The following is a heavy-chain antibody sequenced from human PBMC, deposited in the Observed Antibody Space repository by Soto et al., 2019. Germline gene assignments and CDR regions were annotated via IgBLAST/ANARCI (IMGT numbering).Heavy chain of an antibody. J-gene: IGHJ5*02. V-gene: IGHV1-18*04. CDR3: ARSVGYCSGGSCWGNWFDP. Sequence: GASVKVSCKASGYTFTSYGISWVRQAPGQGLEWMGWISTYNGNTNYAQNLQGRVTMTTDTSTSTAYMELRSLRSDDTAVYYCARSVGYCSGGSCWGNWFDPWGQGTLVTVSS. D-gene: IGHD2-15*01. CDR1: GYTFTSYG. CDR2: ISTYNGNT.